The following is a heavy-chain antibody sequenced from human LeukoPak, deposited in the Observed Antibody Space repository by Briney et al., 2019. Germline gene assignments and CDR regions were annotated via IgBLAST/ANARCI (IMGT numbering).Heavy chain of an antibody. CDR1: GFTFSSYA. D-gene: IGHD4-11*01. Sequence: GGSLRLSCAASGFTFSSYAMHWVRRAPGKGLEYVSAISSNGGSTYYANSVKGRFTISRDNSKNSLYLQMNSLRAEDTALYYCARGTPTTRDFDSWGQGTLVTVSS. CDR2: ISSNGGST. J-gene: IGHJ4*02. CDR3: ARGTPTTRDFDS. V-gene: IGHV3-64*01.